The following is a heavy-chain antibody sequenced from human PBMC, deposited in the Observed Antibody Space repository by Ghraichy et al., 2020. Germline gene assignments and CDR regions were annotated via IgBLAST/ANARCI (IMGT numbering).Heavy chain of an antibody. J-gene: IGHJ4*02. V-gene: IGHV3-49*03. CDR1: GFTFGDYD. Sequence: GESLNISCTASGFTFGDYDMSWFRQAPGKGLEWVGFIRSKAYGGTTEYAASVKGRFTISRDDSKSIAYLQMNSLKTEDTAVYYCTARFEDIVVVPAAIDWGQGTLVTVSS. D-gene: IGHD2-2*02. CDR3: TARFEDIVVVPAAID. CDR2: IRSKAYGGTT.